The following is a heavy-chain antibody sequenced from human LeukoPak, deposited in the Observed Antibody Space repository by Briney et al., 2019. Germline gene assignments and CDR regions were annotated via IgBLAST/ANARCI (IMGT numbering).Heavy chain of an antibody. D-gene: IGHD6-19*01. J-gene: IGHJ4*02. Sequence: SQTLSLTCTVSGGSISNGGYYWSWIRQHPGKGLEWIGYIYYSGSTYYNPSLKSRVTISVDTSKNQFSLKLSSVTAADTAVYYCARVIAVAGLDYWGQGTLVTVSS. CDR1: GGSISNGGYY. CDR3: ARVIAVAGLDY. CDR2: IYYSGST. V-gene: IGHV4-31*03.